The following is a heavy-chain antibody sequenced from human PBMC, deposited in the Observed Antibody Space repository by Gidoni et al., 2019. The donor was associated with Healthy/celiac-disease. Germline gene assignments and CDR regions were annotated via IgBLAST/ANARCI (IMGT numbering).Heavy chain of an antibody. D-gene: IGHD2-2*01. V-gene: IGHV5-10-1*01. J-gene: IGHJ6*02. CDR1: GYSFTSYW. CDR3: ARHEVVVVPAAISHYYYGMDV. CDR2: IDPSDSYT. Sequence: EVQLVQSGAEVKKPGESLRISCQGSGYSFTSYWISWSHQVPGKGLEWMGRIDPSDSYTNYRPSFQGHVTISADKSISTAYLQWSSLKASDTAMYYCARHEVVVVPAAISHYYYGMDVWGQGTTVAVSS.